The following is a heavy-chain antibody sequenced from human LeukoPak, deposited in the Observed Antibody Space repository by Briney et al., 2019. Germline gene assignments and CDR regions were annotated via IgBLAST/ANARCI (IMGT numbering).Heavy chain of an antibody. CDR1: GFTFTDFA. Sequence: GGSLRLSCAASGFTFTDFAMHWVRQASGKGLEWVGRIRSKPNNYATEYAASVKGRFTISRDDSKNTAYLQMNSLKTEDAAVYYCTGGDYWGQGTLVTASS. CDR3: TGGDY. V-gene: IGHV3-73*01. CDR2: IRSKPNNYAT. J-gene: IGHJ4*02.